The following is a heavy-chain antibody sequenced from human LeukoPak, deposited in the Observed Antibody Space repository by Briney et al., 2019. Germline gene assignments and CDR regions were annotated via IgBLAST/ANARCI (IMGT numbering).Heavy chain of an antibody. J-gene: IGHJ2*01. Sequence: AGSLSLSCAASGFTFSSYAMHWVRQAQGKGLEWVSAISASGGSASYADSVKGRFTISRDNSKNTLYLQMNSLRADDTAVYYCSKQEVTGIWYFALWGRGTLVTVSS. V-gene: IGHV3-23*01. CDR2: ISASGGSA. D-gene: IGHD2-21*02. CDR3: SKQEVTGIWYFAL. CDR1: GFTFSSYA.